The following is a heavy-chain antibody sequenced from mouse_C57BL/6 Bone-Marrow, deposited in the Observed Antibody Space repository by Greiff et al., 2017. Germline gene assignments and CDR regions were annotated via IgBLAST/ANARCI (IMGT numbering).Heavy chain of an antibody. CDR2: ISSGGSCT. V-gene: IGHV5-6*01. D-gene: IGHD1-1*01. CDR3: ARKDYYGRSAWFAY. Sequence: EVKVVESGGDLVKPGGSLKLSCAASGFTFTSYGMSWVRQTPDKRLEWVATISSGGSCTYYHDSVKGRFTISRDNAKNTLYLQMSSLKSEDTAMXYCARKDYYGRSAWFAYWGQGTLVTVSA. CDR1: GFTFTSYG. J-gene: IGHJ3*01.